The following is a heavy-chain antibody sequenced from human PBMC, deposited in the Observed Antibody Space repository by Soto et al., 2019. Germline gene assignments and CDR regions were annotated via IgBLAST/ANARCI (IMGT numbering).Heavy chain of an antibody. V-gene: IGHV5-51*01. CDR3: ARHGFSGQQLNVLYYMDV. J-gene: IGHJ6*03. CDR2: IYPGDSDT. Sequence: GESLKISCKGSGYSFTSYWIGWVRQMPGKGLEWMGIIYPGDSDTRYRPSFQGQVTISVDKSLSTAYLQCSSLKASDTAMYYCARHGFSGQQLNVLYYMDVWGKGTTVTVSS. D-gene: IGHD6-13*01. CDR1: GYSFTSYW.